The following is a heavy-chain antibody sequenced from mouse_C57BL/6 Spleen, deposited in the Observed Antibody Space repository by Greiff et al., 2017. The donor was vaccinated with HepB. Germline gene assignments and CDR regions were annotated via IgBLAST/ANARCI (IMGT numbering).Heavy chain of an antibody. J-gene: IGHJ1*01. Sequence: QVQLQQPGAELVMPGASVKLSCKASGYTFTSYWMHWVKQRPGQGLEWIGEIDPSDSYPNYNQKFKGKSTLTVDKSSSTAYMQLSSLTSEDSAVYYCATCDYHAGHIGRWGAGTTVTDSS. CDR1: GYTFTSYW. D-gene: IGHD2-4*01. V-gene: IGHV1-69*01. CDR3: ATCDYHAGHIGR. CDR2: IDPSDSYP.